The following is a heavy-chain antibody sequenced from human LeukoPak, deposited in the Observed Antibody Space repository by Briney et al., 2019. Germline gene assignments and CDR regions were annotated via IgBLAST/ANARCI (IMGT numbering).Heavy chain of an antibody. CDR2: ISHRGST. Sequence: SETLSLTCTVSSGSMRSSNWWIWVRQPPGKGLEWIGEISHRGSTNYNPSLKSRVTISIDTSKNQFSLKLSSVTAADTAVYYCARDYYMDVWGKGTTVTVSS. CDR3: ARDYYMDV. CDR1: SGSMRSSNW. V-gene: IGHV4-4*02. J-gene: IGHJ6*03.